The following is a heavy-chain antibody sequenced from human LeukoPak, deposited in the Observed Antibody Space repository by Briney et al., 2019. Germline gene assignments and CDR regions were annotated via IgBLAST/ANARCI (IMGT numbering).Heavy chain of an antibody. CDR3: ARPSTVTTVGYYYYYMDV. J-gene: IGHJ6*03. D-gene: IGHD4-17*01. CDR1: GYTFTGYY. Sequence: GASVKVSCKASGYTFTGYYMHWVRQAPGQGLEWMGRINPNSGGTNYAQKFQGRVTMTRGTSISTAYMELSRLRSDDTAVYYCARPSTVTTVGYYYYYMDVWGKGTTVTVSS. V-gene: IGHV1-2*06. CDR2: INPNSGGT.